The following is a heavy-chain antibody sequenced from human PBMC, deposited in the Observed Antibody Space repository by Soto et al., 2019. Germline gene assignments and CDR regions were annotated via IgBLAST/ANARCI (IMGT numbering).Heavy chain of an antibody. CDR1: GFTFSDYW. Sequence: EVQLVESGGGLVQPGGSLRLSCAASGFTFSDYWMHWLRQAPGKGLVWVSRLSPDGRSTSYADSVKGRFTISRDNAKNTLYLQMNSLRAEDTAVYYCARPLTNYGDFVGLFDYWGQGALVTVSS. D-gene: IGHD4-17*01. V-gene: IGHV3-74*01. J-gene: IGHJ4*02. CDR3: ARPLTNYGDFVGLFDY. CDR2: LSPDGRST.